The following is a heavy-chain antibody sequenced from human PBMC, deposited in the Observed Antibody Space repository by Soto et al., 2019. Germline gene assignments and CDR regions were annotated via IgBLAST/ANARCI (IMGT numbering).Heavy chain of an antibody. Sequence: SETRSLTCILSGGSFHNFYWLWIRQPPRKGLEWAGHVHYSGSTNYSPSLNSRATISLDTSNSQLSLKLRSVTAADTAMYFCARGVDYYATSGYYSFDSWGQGIPVTVSS. CDR2: VHYSGST. J-gene: IGHJ4*02. CDR3: ARGVDYYATSGYYSFDS. CDR1: GGSFHNFY. V-gene: IGHV4-59*01. D-gene: IGHD4-17*01.